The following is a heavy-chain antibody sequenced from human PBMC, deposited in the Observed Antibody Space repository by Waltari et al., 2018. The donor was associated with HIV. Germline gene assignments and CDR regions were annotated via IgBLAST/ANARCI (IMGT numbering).Heavy chain of an antibody. D-gene: IGHD2-2*01. J-gene: IGHJ4*02. CDR3: ARDSPAFSRGTEELDY. V-gene: IGHV3-33*01. Sequence: QVQLLESGGGVVQPGMSLRLSCAASGFTFSSFAMQGVRQAPGKGLEWVAVIWHDANNQYYADSVQGRFTISRDNSKNTLYLQMNSLRAEDTALYYCARDSPAFSRGTEELDYWGQGTLVTVSS. CDR2: IWHDANNQ. CDR1: GFTFSSFA.